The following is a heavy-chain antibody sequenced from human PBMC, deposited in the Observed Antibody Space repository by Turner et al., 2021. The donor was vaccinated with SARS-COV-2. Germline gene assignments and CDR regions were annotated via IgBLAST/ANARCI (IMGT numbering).Heavy chain of an antibody. CDR2: IHYSGST. Sequence: QLQLQESGPGLVKPSETLSLTCTVSGGSITTSRYYWGWIRQPPGKGLEWIGSIHYSGSTYYNASLESRVTISVDTSKNQFSLKLTSVTAADTAVYYCARVRTVTCITTTCLPSDAFDLWGQGTMVPVSS. J-gene: IGHJ3*01. D-gene: IGHD3-10*01. CDR3: ARVRTVTCITTTCLPSDAFDL. CDR1: GGSITTSRYY. V-gene: IGHV4-39*01.